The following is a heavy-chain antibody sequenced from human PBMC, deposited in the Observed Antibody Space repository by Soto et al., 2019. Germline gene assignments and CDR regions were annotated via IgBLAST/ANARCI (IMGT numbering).Heavy chain of an antibody. J-gene: IGHJ4*02. CDR2: ISTYNGNA. CDR1: GHTFPSQG. Sequence: ASVKISCKASGHTFPSQGISWERRAPGRGLEWMGYISTYNGNATYAQNLQGRLTMTADTPTSTAYMDLRSLRSDDTAVYYCASCITIFGVVDSLDHWRQGTPVAVSS. V-gene: IGHV1-18*01. D-gene: IGHD3-3*01. CDR3: ASCITIFGVVDSLDH.